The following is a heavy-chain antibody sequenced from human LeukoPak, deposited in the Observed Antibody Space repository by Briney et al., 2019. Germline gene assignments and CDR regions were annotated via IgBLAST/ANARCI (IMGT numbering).Heavy chain of an antibody. CDR2: INHSGST. V-gene: IGHV4-34*01. CDR3: ARGATVTTSFWFDP. CDR1: GGSFSGYY. Sequence: SSETLSLTCAVYGGSFSGYYWSWIRQPPGKGLEWIGEINHSGSTNYNPSLKSRVTISVDTSKNQFSLKLSSVTAADTAVYYCARGATVTTSFWFDPWGQGTLVTVSS. J-gene: IGHJ5*02. D-gene: IGHD4-17*01.